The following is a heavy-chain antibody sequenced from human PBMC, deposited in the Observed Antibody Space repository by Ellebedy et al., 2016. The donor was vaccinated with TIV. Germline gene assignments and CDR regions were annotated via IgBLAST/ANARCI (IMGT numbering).Heavy chain of an antibody. V-gene: IGHV3-13*01. CDR2: IGTAGDT. Sequence: PGGSLRLSCAASGFTFSSYDMHWVRQVPGKGLEWVSAIGTAGDTYYPGSVKGRFTSYREKAKNSLYRQMNSLRAGDTAVYYCARATEGLDYWGQGTLVTVSS. J-gene: IGHJ4*02. CDR1: GFTFSSYD. D-gene: IGHD1-14*01. CDR3: ARATEGLDY.